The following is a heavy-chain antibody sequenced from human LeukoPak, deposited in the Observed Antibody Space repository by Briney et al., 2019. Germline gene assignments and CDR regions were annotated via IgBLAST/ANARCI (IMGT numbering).Heavy chain of an antibody. Sequence: PSETLSLTCTVSGGSISSNTYYWGWIRQPPGKGLEWIGSIYYSGSTYYNPSLKSRVTISVDRSKNQFSLKLSSVTAADMAVYYCARSPRGISSGWYSSHYYFDYWGQGTLVTVSS. V-gene: IGHV4-39*07. J-gene: IGHJ4*02. CDR1: GGSISSNTYY. CDR2: IYYSGST. D-gene: IGHD6-19*01. CDR3: ARSPRGISSGWYSSHYYFDY.